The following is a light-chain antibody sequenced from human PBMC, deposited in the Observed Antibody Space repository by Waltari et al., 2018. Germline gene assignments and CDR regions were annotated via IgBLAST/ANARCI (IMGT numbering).Light chain of an antibody. J-gene: IGLJ3*02. CDR2: RNN. Sequence: QSVLTQPPSASATPGQRVSISCSGRSSNIGSNVVYWYQHLPGKAPKLLIYRNNQRPSGVPDRFSGSKSGTSASLAISGLRSEDEADYYCATWDDSLSGWMFGGGTKLTVL. V-gene: IGLV1-47*01. CDR3: ATWDDSLSGWM. CDR1: SSNIGSNV.